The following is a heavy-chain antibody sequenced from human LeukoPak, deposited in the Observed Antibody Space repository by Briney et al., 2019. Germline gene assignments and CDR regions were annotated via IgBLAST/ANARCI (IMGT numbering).Heavy chain of an antibody. J-gene: IGHJ3*02. D-gene: IGHD1-26*01. Sequence: GASLRLSCAASGFTFNTYAMNWVRQAPGKGLEWVSAISGSGENTYYADSVKGRFTISRDNSKNTLFLQMNSLRVEDTAVYYCAKDDRPGTGPYTGSYYCAFDIWCQGTMVTVSS. CDR1: GFTFNTYA. CDR2: ISGSGENT. CDR3: AKDDRPGTGPYTGSYYCAFDI. V-gene: IGHV3-23*01.